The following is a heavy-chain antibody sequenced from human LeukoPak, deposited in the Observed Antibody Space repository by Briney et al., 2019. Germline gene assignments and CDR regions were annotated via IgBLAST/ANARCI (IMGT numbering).Heavy chain of an antibody. V-gene: IGHV3-43*01. CDR1: GFTFEEYS. CDR3: GKDIEHYNLWNGYEY. Sequence: PGGSLRLSCAASGFTFEEYSMQWVRRPPGKGLEWVAVIRWDGGTTYYADSVKGRFTISRDNSEKSVYLQMNSLRTEDTAFYYCGKDIEHYNLWNGYEYRGQGTLVTVSS. J-gene: IGHJ4*02. D-gene: IGHD3-3*01. CDR2: IRWDGGTT.